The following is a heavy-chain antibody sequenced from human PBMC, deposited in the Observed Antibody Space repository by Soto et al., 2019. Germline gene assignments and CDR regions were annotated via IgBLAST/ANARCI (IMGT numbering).Heavy chain of an antibody. CDR3: ARGLGGRMDD. CDR1: GTIFSSYT. J-gene: IGHJ6*02. V-gene: IGHV1-69*08. CDR2: IIPLLGET. D-gene: IGHD3-16*01. Sequence: QVQLVQSGAEVKKPGSSVRVSCKASGTIFSSYTISWVRQAPGQGLEWMGRIIPLLGETNSAQKFQGRVTLTADKSTNTAYMELNSLRLEDTSVYYCARGLGGRMDDWGQGNTVTVSS.